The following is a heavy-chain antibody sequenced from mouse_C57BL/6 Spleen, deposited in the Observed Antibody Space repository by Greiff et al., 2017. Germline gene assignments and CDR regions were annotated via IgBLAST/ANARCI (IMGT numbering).Heavy chain of an antibody. D-gene: IGHD1-1*01. J-gene: IGHJ2*01. Sequence: VQLQQSGAELVRPGASVKLSCTASGFNIKDDYMHWVKQRPEQGLEWIGWIDPANGDTEYASKFQGKATITADTSSNTAYLQLSSLTSEDTAVYYCTACSYGSNWGQGTTLTVSS. V-gene: IGHV14-4*01. CDR3: TACSYGSN. CDR1: GFNIKDDY. CDR2: IDPANGDT.